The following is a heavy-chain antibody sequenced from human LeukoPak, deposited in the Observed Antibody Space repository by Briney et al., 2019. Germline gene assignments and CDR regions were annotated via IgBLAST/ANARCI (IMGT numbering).Heavy chain of an antibody. V-gene: IGHV3-23*01. D-gene: IGHD3-16*01. J-gene: IGHJ4*02. CDR1: GFTFSSYS. Sequence: PGGSLRLSCAASGFTFSSYSMNWVRQAPGKGLEWVSAISGSGGSTYYADSVKGRFTISRDNSKNTLYLQMNSLRAEDTAVYYCAKDRMITFGGVLPFDYWGQGTLVTVSS. CDR2: ISGSGGST. CDR3: AKDRMITFGGVLPFDY.